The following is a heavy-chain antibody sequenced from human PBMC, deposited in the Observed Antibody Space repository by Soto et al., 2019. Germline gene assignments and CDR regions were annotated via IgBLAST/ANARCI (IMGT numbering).Heavy chain of an antibody. CDR2: IYSDGTT. Sequence: SETLSVTCIFSGGSISGYYWSWIRQPAGKELEWIGRIYSDGTTNYNPSLKGRGTMSVDTSKKQISLKLTSVTAADTAMYYCARDRGYRSGSFGSWGQGVLVTVSS. CDR3: ARDRGYRSGSFGS. V-gene: IGHV4-4*07. D-gene: IGHD5-18*01. J-gene: IGHJ5*02. CDR1: GGSISGYY.